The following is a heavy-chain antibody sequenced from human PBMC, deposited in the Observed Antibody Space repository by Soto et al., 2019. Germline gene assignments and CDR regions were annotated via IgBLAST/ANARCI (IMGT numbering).Heavy chain of an antibody. V-gene: IGHV3-7*05. CDR2: IKQDGSER. CDR1: GFTFSSYW. CDR3: ARGGLDGYSSSWSIDY. Sequence: GGSLRLSCAASGFTFSSYWMSWVRQAPGKGLEWVANIKQDGSERYYVDSVKGRFTISRDNAKNSLYLQMNSLRAEDTAVYYCARGGLDGYSSSWSIDYWGQGTLVTVSS. D-gene: IGHD6-13*01. J-gene: IGHJ4*02.